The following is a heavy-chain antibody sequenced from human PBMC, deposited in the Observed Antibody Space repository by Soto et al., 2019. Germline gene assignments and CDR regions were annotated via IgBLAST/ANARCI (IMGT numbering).Heavy chain of an antibody. CDR1: GGSISSGGYS. Sequence: SETLSLTCAVSGGSISSGGYSWSWSRQPPGKGLEWIGHIYHSGRTYYNPSLKSRVSISIDTSKNQFSLHLSSVTAADTAVYYCARWVEVSLDYFHSWGQGNPVTVSS. J-gene: IGHJ4*02. D-gene: IGHD2-15*01. CDR3: ARWVEVSLDYFHS. CDR2: IYHSGRT. V-gene: IGHV4-30-2*05.